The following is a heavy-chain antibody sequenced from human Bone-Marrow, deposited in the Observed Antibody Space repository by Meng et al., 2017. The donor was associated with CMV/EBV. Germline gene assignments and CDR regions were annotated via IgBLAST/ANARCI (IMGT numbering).Heavy chain of an antibody. CDR3: ARDRQLRYYYYYYGMDV. J-gene: IGHJ6*02. D-gene: IGHD5-12*01. CDR1: GFTFSSYG. V-gene: IGHV3-30*19. CDR2: IWYDGSNK. Sequence: GESLKISCAASGFTFSSYGMHWVRQAPGKGLEWVAVIWYDGSNKYYADSVKGRFTISRDNSKNTLYLQMNSLRAEDTAVYYCARDRQLRYYYYYYGMDVWGQGTTVTVSS.